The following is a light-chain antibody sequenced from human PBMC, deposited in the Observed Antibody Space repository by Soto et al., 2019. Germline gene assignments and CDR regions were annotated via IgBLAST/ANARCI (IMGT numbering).Light chain of an antibody. CDR2: GAL. CDR1: QSVVTSY. CDR3: QQSFSAPRT. Sequence: EVVLTQSPGTLSLSPGEGATLSCRASQSVVTSYLAWYQQKYGQSPRLLIYGALYRAPGIPDRFSGSGSGTDFTLSINRLEPEDFATYYCQQSFSAPRTFGQGTKLEIQ. V-gene: IGKV3-20*01. J-gene: IGKJ2*01.